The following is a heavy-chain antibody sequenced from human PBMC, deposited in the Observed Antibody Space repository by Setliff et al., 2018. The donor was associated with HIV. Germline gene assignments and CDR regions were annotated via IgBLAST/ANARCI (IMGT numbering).Heavy chain of an antibody. V-gene: IGHV3-7*03. CDR3: AREGSGWCDY. CDR1: GLTFSSYW. Sequence: PGGSLRLSCAASGLTFSSYWMGWVRQAPGKGLEWVANTNEDGSEQYYVDSVKGRFTISRDNAQNSLCLQMNSLRAEDTAVYYCAREGSGWCDYWGQGTLVTVS. D-gene: IGHD5-18*01. J-gene: IGHJ4*02. CDR2: TNEDGSEQ.